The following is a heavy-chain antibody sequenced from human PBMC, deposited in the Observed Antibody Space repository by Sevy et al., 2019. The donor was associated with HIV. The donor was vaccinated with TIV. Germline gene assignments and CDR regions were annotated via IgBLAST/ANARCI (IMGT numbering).Heavy chain of an antibody. V-gene: IGHV3-66*01. D-gene: IGHD3-16*01. CDR1: GFTVNSNY. J-gene: IGHJ3*02. CDR3: ARDKMGGSFDI. CDR2: IHSDDTT. Sequence: GGSLRLSCAASGFTVNSNYMTWVRQAPGKGLEGVSVIHSDDTTYHADSVKDRFTISRDNFKNTLYLHMSSLRAEDTAVYYCARDKMGGSFDIWGQGTMVTVSS.